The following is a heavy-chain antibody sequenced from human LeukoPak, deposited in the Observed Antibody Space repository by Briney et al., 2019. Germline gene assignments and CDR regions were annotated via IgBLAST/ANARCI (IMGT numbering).Heavy chain of an antibody. CDR2: IYSGGST. CDR1: GFTVSSNY. V-gene: IGHV3-53*01. J-gene: IGHJ5*02. Sequence: GGSLRLSCAASGFTVSSNYMSWVRQAPGKGLEWVSVIYSGGSTYYADSVKGRFTISRDNSKNTLYLQMNSLRAEDTAVYYCAREDGYSGYGFDPWGQGTLVTVSS. CDR3: AREDGYSGYGFDP. D-gene: IGHD5-12*01.